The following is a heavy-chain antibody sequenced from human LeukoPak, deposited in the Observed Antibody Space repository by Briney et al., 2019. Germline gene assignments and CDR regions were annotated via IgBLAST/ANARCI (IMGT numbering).Heavy chain of an antibody. CDR1: GFTFSSYW. V-gene: IGHV3-74*01. D-gene: IGHD2-15*01. J-gene: IGHJ4*02. CDR2: INSDGSST. CDR3: ARDRCSGGSCYSGPAFDY. Sequence: GGSLRLSCAASGFTFSSYWMHWVRQAPGKGLVWVSRINSDGSSTSYADSVKGRFTISRDNAENTLYLQMNSLRAEDTAVYYCARDRCSGGSCYSGPAFDYWGQGTLVTVSS.